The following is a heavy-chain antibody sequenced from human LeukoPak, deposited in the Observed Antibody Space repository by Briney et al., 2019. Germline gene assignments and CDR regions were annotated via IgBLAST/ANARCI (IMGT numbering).Heavy chain of an antibody. CDR2: INQNSYTI. D-gene: IGHD6-19*01. Sequence: GGSLRLSCAASGFTFGDYYMTWIRQAPGKGLKWISNINQNSYTIYYADSVKGRFTVSRDNAENTMFLQMNSVRDEDTAVYYCATKQWLAPPPDSWGQGTPVTVSS. CDR3: ATKQWLAPPPDS. J-gene: IGHJ4*02. CDR1: GFTFGDYY. V-gene: IGHV3-11*04.